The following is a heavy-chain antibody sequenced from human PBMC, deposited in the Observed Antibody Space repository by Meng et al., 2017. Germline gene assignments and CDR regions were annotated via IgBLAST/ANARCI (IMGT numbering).Heavy chain of an antibody. CDR2: INPHSGGT. J-gene: IGHJ5*02. D-gene: IGHD6-19*01. V-gene: IGHV1-2*02. CDR1: GYTFTDDY. CDR3: ARRVAVAGNTSRVRWFDP. Sequence: QGQLGQSGAEVKKPGASVKVSCKASGYTFTDDYLHWVRQAPGQGLEWMGWINPHSGGTYFAQNFQGRVTLTSDTSISTAYMELSRLRSDDTAMYYCARRVAVAGNTSRVRWFDPWGQGTLVTVSS.